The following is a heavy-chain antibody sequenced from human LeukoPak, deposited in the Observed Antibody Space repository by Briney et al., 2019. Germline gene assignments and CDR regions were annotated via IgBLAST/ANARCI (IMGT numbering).Heavy chain of an antibody. D-gene: IGHD3-16*01. J-gene: IGHJ5*02. CDR1: GFTFTIYA. V-gene: IGHV3-23*01. Sequence: AGSLCPASAAYGFTFTIYATSWVRQAPGKGLEWVSCFGVSGNTYYADSVKGRFTIPRDSSKNTLYLKMSSLRGEDTAVYSCAGMIHGVYIDGWGQGTLVTVSS. CDR2: FGVSGNT. CDR3: AGMIHGVYIDG.